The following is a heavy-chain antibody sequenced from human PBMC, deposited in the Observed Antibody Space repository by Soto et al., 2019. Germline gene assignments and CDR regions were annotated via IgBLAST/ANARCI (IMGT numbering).Heavy chain of an antibody. Sequence: EVQLVESGGGLIQPGGSLRLSCAASGFTFSTSSMHWVRQAPGKGLEWVSYISSSSTTIYYADSVRGRFAISRDNAKNSLYVQMNGLRDDDTAVYYCARGARLDYWGQGTLVTVSS. CDR3: ARGARLDY. J-gene: IGHJ4*02. D-gene: IGHD3-16*01. CDR1: GFTFSTSS. CDR2: ISSSSTTI. V-gene: IGHV3-48*02.